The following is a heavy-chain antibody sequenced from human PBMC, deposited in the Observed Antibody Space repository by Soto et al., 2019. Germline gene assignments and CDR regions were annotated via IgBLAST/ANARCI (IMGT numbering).Heavy chain of an antibody. CDR3: ARDPEGSGYYYVGYYFDY. Sequence: VASVKVSCKASGYTFTSYGISWVRQAPGQGLEWMGWISAYNGNTNYAQKLQGRVTMTTDTSTSTAYMELRSLRSDDTAVYYCARDPEGSGYYYVGYYFDYWGQGTLVTVSS. D-gene: IGHD3-22*01. V-gene: IGHV1-18*04. CDR2: ISAYNGNT. J-gene: IGHJ4*02. CDR1: GYTFTSYG.